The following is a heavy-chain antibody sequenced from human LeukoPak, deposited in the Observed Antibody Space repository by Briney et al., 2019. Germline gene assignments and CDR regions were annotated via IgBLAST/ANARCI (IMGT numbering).Heavy chain of an antibody. CDR2: IYHSGST. CDR1: GYSISTGYY. CDR3: ARVDWLANHYYYMDV. Sequence: PSETLSLTCTVSGYSISTGYYWGWIRQPPGKGLEWIGSIYHSGSTYYNPSLNSRVTISVDTSNNQFSLKLSSVNAPDTAVYYCARVDWLANHYYYMDVWGKGTTVTVSS. D-gene: IGHD2-21*01. V-gene: IGHV4-38-2*02. J-gene: IGHJ6*03.